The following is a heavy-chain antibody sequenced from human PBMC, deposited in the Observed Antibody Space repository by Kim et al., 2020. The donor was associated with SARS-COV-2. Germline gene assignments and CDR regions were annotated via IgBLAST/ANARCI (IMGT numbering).Heavy chain of an antibody. J-gene: IGHJ6*02. V-gene: IGHV3-23*01. CDR3: AKMVIMDGYNYFYYYAMDG. CDR1: GFTFDTYA. CDR2: ISGGAVNK. D-gene: IGHD2-21*01. Sequence: GGSLRLSCAASGFTFDTYAMSWVRQAPGKGLEWVSVISGGAVNKFYADSVRGRFTISRDNSKNTLYLQMNSLRDEDTALYYCAKMVIMDGYNYFYYYAMDGGGQGTTVTVSS.